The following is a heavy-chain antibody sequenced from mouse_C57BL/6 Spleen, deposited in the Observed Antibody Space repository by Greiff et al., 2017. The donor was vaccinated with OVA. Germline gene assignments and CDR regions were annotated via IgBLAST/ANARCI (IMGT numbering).Heavy chain of an antibody. V-gene: IGHV1-52*01. J-gene: IGHJ3*01. CDR2: IDPSDSET. CDR3: ARGDDGYYFAY. Sequence: QVQLQQPGAELVRPGSSVKLSCKASGYTFTSYWMHWVKQRPIQGLEWIGNIDPSDSETHYNQKFKDKATLTVDKSSSTAYMQLSSLTSEDSAVYYCARGDDGYYFAYWGQGTLVTVSA. D-gene: IGHD2-3*01. CDR1: GYTFTSYW.